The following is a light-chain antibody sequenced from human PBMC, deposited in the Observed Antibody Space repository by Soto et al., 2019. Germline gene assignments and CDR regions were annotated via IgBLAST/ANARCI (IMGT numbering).Light chain of an antibody. CDR3: QQRSNWPRMYT. CDR1: QSVSSY. V-gene: IGKV3-11*01. J-gene: IGKJ2*01. CDR2: DAS. Sequence: EIVLTQSPATLSLSPGERPTLSCRASQSVSSYLAWYQQKPGQAPRLLIYDASNRATGIPARFSGSGSGTDFTLTISSLEPEDFAVYCCQQRSNWPRMYTFGQGTKLEIK.